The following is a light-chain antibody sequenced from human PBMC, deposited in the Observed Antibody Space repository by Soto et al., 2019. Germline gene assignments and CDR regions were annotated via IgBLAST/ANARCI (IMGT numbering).Light chain of an antibody. CDR3: ASYTSTNSLI. CDR2: EVT. CDR1: SNDVGGYNF. Sequence: QPVLTQPASVSGSPGQSITISCTGSSNDVGGYNFVSWYQQHPGKAPKLLIYEVTNRPSGISDRFSGSRSGNTASLTISGLQPEDEADYYCASYTSTNSLIFGGGTKLTVL. J-gene: IGLJ2*01. V-gene: IGLV2-14*01.